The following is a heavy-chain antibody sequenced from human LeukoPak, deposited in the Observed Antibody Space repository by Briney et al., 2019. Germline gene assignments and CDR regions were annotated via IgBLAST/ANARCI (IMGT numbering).Heavy chain of an antibody. CDR3: AKDSSYGDYVGDY. V-gene: IGHV3-23*01. J-gene: IGHJ4*02. CDR2: ISDNSDDI. CDR1: GFTFNNYA. D-gene: IGHD4-17*01. Sequence: PGGSLRLSCAASGFTFNNYAMSWGRQAPGKGLEWVSTISDNSDDIYYADSVKGRFIISRDNSKNTLHLQMNSLRAEDTAVYYCAKDSSYGDYVGDYWGQGTLVTVSS.